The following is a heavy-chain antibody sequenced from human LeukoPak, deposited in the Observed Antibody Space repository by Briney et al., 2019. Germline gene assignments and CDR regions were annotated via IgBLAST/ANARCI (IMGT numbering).Heavy chain of an antibody. V-gene: IGHV4-34*01. J-gene: IGHJ5*02. CDR2: INHSGST. CDR1: GGSFSGYY. CDR3: ARGGIAAAVYNWFDP. Sequence: SETLSLTCAVYGGSFSGYYWSWIRQPPGKGLEWIGEINHSGSTNYSPSLKSRVTISVDTSKNQFSLKLSSVTAADTAVYYCARGGIAAAVYNWFDPWGQGTLVTVSS. D-gene: IGHD6-13*01.